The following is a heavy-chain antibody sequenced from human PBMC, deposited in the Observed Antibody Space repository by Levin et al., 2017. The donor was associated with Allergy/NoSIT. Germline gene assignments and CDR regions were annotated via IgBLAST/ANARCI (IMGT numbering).Heavy chain of an antibody. J-gene: IGHJ5*02. D-gene: IGHD6-6*01. CDR3: VRGSSARITASSWFDR. CDR2: ISTGSSYI. CDR1: GFSFSDYN. V-gene: IGHV3-21*01. Sequence: GGSLRLSCAASGFSFSDYNMNWVRQAPGKGLEWVSSISTGSSYIYYANSVKGRFTISRDNAKNSLYLQMNSLRVEDTALYYCVRGSSARITASSWFDRWGQGALVTVSS.